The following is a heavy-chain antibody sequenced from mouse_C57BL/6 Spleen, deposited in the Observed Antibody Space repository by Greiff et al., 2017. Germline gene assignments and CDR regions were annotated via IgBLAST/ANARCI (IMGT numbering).Heavy chain of an antibody. CDR3: ARDTTVVGSSPWFAY. CDR1: GYTFTSYW. CDR2: IDPSDSYT. J-gene: IGHJ3*01. V-gene: IGHV1-69*01. D-gene: IGHD1-1*01. Sequence: QVQLQQPGAELVMPGASVKLSCKASGYTFTSYWMHWVKQRPGQGLEWIGEIDPSDSYTNYNQKFKGKSTFTVDKSSSTAYMQLSSLTSEDSAVYYCARDTTVVGSSPWFAYWGQGTLVTVSA.